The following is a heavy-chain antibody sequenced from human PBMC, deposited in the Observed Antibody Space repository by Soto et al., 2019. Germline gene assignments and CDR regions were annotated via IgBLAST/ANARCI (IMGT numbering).Heavy chain of an antibody. CDR2: IYYSGST. CDR1: GGSISSSSYY. J-gene: IGHJ5*02. V-gene: IGHV4-39*01. D-gene: IGHD5-18*01. CDR3: ARLRPYSYGSRGNWFDP. Sequence: SETLSLTCTVSGGSISSSSYYWGWIRQPPGKGLEWIGSIYYSGSTYYNPPLKSRVTISVDTSKNQFSLKLSSVTAADTAVYYCARLRPYSYGSRGNWFDPWGQGTLVTVSS.